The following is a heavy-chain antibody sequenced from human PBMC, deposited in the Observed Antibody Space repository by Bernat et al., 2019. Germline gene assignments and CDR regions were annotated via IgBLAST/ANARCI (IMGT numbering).Heavy chain of an antibody. Sequence: EVQLLESGGGLVQPGGSLRLSCAASGFTFSSYAMSCVRQAPGKGLELVSAISGSGGSTYYADSVKGRFNSSRDTSKSTLYVRMNSMRAEDTAVYYCTKEGFHRDFDYWGQGTLVTVAS. CDR1: GFTFSSYA. CDR3: TKEGFHRDFDY. J-gene: IGHJ4*02. CDR2: ISGSGGST. V-gene: IGHV3-23*01.